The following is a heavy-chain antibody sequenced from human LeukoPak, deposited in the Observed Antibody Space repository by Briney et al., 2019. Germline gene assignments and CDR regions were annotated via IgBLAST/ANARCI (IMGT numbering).Heavy chain of an antibody. V-gene: IGHV3-74*01. CDR3: ARGPDHGGSYYHD. J-gene: IGHJ4*02. Sequence: GGSLRLSCAASGFTLSKSWMYWIRQAPGKGLVWDSRINRDESVTEYADSVKGRFTISRDNAKNTLFLQMNSLRVEDTAVYYCARGPDHGGSYYHDWGQGTPVTVSS. CDR1: GFTLSKSW. CDR2: INRDESVT. D-gene: IGHD1-26*01.